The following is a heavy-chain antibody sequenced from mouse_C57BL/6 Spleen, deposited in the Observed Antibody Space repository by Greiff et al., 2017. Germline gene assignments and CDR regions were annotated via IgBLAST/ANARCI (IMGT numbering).Heavy chain of an antibody. V-gene: IGHV1-64*01. Sequence: QVQLQQPGAELVKPGASVKLSCKASGYTFTSYWMYWVKQRPGQGLEWIGMIHPNSGSTNYNEKFKSKVTLTVDKSSSTAYMQLSSLTSEDAAVYYCARLRNGYYSPFAYWGQGTLVTVSA. CDR1: GYTFTSYW. D-gene: IGHD2-3*01. CDR2: IHPNSGST. CDR3: ARLRNGYYSPFAY. J-gene: IGHJ3*01.